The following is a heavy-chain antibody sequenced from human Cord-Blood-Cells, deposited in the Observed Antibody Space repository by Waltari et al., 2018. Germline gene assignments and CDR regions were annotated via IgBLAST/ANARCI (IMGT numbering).Heavy chain of an antibody. Sequence: QVQLQQWGAGLLKPSETLSLTCAVYGGSFSGYYWSWIRQPPGKGLEWIGEINHSGSTNYNPSRKSRVTISVDTSKTQFSLKLSAVTAADTAVYYCARGRRIIRRSMGAFDIWGQGTMVTVSS. V-gene: IGHV4-34*01. CDR2: INHSGST. D-gene: IGHD3-10*01. CDR1: GGSFSGYY. J-gene: IGHJ3*02. CDR3: ARGRRIIRRSMGAFDI.